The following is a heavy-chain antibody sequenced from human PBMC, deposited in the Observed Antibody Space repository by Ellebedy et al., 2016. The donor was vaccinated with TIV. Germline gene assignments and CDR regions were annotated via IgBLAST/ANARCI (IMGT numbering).Heavy chain of an antibody. J-gene: IGHJ5*02. D-gene: IGHD4-17*01. CDR3: ARRGSYGDYSAQVNSWFEL. CDR1: EFSFRSYW. Sequence: PGGSLRLSCEASEFSFRSYWMSWVRQAPGKGLEWVANTYQEGGEQHYVDSVKGRFTIARDNAKNSMFLQMNSLRAEDTGMYYCARRGSYGDYSAQVNSWFELWGQGTLVTVSS. V-gene: IGHV3-7*01. CDR2: TYQEGGEQ.